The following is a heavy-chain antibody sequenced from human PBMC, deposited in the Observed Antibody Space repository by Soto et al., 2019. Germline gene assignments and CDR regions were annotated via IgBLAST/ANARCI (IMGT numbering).Heavy chain of an antibody. D-gene: IGHD5-12*01. CDR1: GGSFSGYY. CDR3: ARVLRGGYDFGHFDY. Sequence: ETLSLTCAVYGGSFSGYYWSWTRQPPGKGLEWIGEINHSGSTNYNPSLKSRVTISVDTSKNQFSLKLSSVTAADTAVYYCARVLRGGYDFGHFDYWGQGTLVTVSS. CDR2: INHSGST. J-gene: IGHJ4*02. V-gene: IGHV4-34*01.